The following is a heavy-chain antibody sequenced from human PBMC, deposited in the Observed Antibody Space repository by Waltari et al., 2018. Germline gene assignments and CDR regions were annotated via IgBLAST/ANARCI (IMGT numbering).Heavy chain of an antibody. Sequence: QVQLVQSGAEVKKPGSSVKVSCKASGGTFSSYATSWVRQAPGQGLDWRGGIIPIFGTANYAQKFQGRVTITADESTSTAYMELSSLRSEDTAVYYCARDTGLTESNYYGMDVWGQGTTVTVSS. CDR2: IIPIFGTA. V-gene: IGHV1-69*13. CDR3: ARDTGLTESNYYGMDV. J-gene: IGHJ6*02. D-gene: IGHD7-27*01. CDR1: GGTFSSYA.